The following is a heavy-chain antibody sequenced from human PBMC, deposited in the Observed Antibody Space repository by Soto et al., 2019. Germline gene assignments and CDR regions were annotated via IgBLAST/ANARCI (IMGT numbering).Heavy chain of an antibody. V-gene: IGHV3-21*01. CDR3: ARVSAGTIAGGAFDI. CDR1: GFTFSSYS. J-gene: IGHJ3*02. Sequence: GGSLRLSCAASGFTFSSYSMNWVRQAPGKGLEWVSSISSSSSYIYYADSVKGRFTISRGNAKNSLYLQMNSLRAEDTAVYYCARVSAGTIAGGAFDIWGQGTMVTVSS. CDR2: ISSSSSYI. D-gene: IGHD1-1*01.